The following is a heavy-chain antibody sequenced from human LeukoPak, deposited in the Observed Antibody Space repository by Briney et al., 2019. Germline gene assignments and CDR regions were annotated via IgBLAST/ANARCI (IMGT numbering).Heavy chain of an antibody. Sequence: TGGSLRLSCAASGFTFSSYSMNWVRQAPGKGLEWVSYISSSSSTIYYADSVKGRFTISRDNAKNSLYLQMNSLRAEDTAVYYCAREDLGDFDYWGQGTLVTVSS. CDR2: ISSSSSTI. CDR3: AREDLGDFDY. D-gene: IGHD3-16*01. V-gene: IGHV3-48*01. CDR1: GFTFSSYS. J-gene: IGHJ4*02.